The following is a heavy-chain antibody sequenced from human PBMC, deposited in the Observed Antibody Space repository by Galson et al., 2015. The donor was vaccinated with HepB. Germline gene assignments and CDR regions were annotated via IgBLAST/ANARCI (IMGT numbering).Heavy chain of an antibody. CDR1: GFTFSSYS. V-gene: IGHV3-48*01. CDR2: ISSSSSTI. Sequence: SLRLSCAASGFTFSSYSMNWVRQAPGKGLEWVSYISSSSSTIYYADSVKGRFTISRDNAKNSLYLQMNSLRAEDTAVYYCARDSPVEMATIGHNWFDPWGQGTLVTVSS. J-gene: IGHJ5*02. D-gene: IGHD5-24*01. CDR3: ARDSPVEMATIGHNWFDP.